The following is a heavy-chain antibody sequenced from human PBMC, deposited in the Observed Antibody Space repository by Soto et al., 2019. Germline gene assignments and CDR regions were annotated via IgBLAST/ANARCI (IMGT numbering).Heavy chain of an antibody. V-gene: IGHV1-58*01. D-gene: IGHD3-3*01. CDR2: IVVGSGNT. J-gene: IGHJ3*02. Sequence: SVKVSCKASGFTFTSSAVQWVRQARGQRLEWIGWIVVGSGNTNYAQKFQERVTITRDMSTSTAYMELSSLRSEDTAVYYCAALGDYDFWSGRAFDIWGQGTMVTV. CDR3: AALGDYDFWSGRAFDI. CDR1: GFTFTSSA.